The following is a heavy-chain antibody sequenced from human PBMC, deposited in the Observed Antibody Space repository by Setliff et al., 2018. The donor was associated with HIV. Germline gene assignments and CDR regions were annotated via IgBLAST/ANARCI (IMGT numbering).Heavy chain of an antibody. J-gene: IGHJ6*03. Sequence: ASVKVSCKASGYIFTSYAMNWVRQAPGQELEWMGWINTNTGNPTYAQGFTGRFVFSLVTSVNTAYLQISSLKAEDTAVYYCAMRPPADYYYMDVWGKGTTVTVSS. CDR1: GYIFTSYA. CDR3: AMRPPADYYYMDV. V-gene: IGHV7-4-1*02. CDR2: INTNTGNP.